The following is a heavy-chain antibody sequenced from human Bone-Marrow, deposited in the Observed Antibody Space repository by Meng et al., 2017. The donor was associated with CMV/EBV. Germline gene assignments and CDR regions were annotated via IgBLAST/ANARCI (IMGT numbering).Heavy chain of an antibody. CDR3: ARGSAAAGKSLDY. CDR1: GGSFSGYY. V-gene: IGHV4-34*01. D-gene: IGHD6-13*01. J-gene: IGHJ4*02. Sequence: SETLSLTCAVYGGSFSGYYWSWIRQPPGKGLEWIGEINHSGSTNYNPALKSRVTISVDTSKNQFSLKLSSVTAADKAVYYCARGSAAAGKSLDYWGQGTLVTVSS. CDR2: INHSGST.